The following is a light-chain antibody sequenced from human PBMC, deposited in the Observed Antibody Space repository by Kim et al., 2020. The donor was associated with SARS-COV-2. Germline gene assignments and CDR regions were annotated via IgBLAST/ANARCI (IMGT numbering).Light chain of an antibody. V-gene: IGLV1-47*01. Sequence: GRSVTVSCSGAVSSIESNYVSWYQQVPGRAPKLLIYRDILRPSGVPDRFSGSKSDHSASLAITGLRSADEALYFCATWDASLSEYVFGPGTKVTVL. CDR3: ATWDASLSEYV. J-gene: IGLJ1*01. CDR1: VSSIESNY. CDR2: RDI.